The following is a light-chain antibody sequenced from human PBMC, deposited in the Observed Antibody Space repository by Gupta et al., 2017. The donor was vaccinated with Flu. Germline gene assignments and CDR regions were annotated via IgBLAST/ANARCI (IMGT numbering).Light chain of an antibody. CDR2: LNSDGSH. V-gene: IGLV4-69*01. CDR1: SGHSSYA. CDR3: QTWGTGTLV. J-gene: IGLJ3*02. Sequence: QLVLAPSSSASASLGASVKLTCTLSSGHSSYAIAWHHQQPEKGPRYLMKLNSDGSHSKGDGIPDRFAGSSSGAERDLTISSLQSEDEADYYCQTWGTGTLVFGGGTKLTVL.